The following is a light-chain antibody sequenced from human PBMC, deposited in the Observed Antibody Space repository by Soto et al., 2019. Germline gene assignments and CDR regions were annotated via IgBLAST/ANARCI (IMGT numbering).Light chain of an antibody. Sequence: DVVLTQSPLSLPVTLGQPASTSCRSSQSLVYNDGNIYLNWFQQRPGQSPRRLIYKVSNRDSGVPDRFSGSGPGTDFTLQISRVEAEDVGVYYCMQGTHSWTFGQGTKVDIK. V-gene: IGKV2-30*01. CDR3: MQGTHSWT. CDR1: QSLVYNDGNIY. J-gene: IGKJ1*01. CDR2: KVS.